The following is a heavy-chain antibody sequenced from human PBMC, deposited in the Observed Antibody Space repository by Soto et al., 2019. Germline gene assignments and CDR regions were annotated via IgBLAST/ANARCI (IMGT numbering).Heavy chain of an antibody. V-gene: IGHV1-69*01. D-gene: IGHD6-6*01. CDR1: GGTFSSYA. J-gene: IGHJ3*02. Sequence: GAPVYVSCEASGGTFSSYAIRRVRRSHGQGLEWMGGIIPFFGTAHYAKKFQGRVTMTADDSTTTAYVELSSLRSEDTAVYYCARATTLKYSSSSWFALDIWGQGTTVTVS. CDR3: ARATTLKYSSSSWFALDI. CDR2: IIPFFGTA.